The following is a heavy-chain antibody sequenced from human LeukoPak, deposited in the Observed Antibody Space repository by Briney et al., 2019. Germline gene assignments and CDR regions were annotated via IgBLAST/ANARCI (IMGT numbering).Heavy chain of an antibody. CDR2: IYVSGST. D-gene: IGHD2-15*01. J-gene: IGHJ4*02. CDR3: AREKGTVCSGGSCYSYFDY. Sequence: SETLSLTRTVSGGSICSYYWSWIRQPAGKGLEWIGRIYVSGSTNYNPSLQSRVTMSVDTSKNQFSLKLSSVTAADTAVYYCAREKGTVCSGGSCYSYFDYWGQGTLVTVSS. CDR1: GGSICSYY. V-gene: IGHV4-4*07.